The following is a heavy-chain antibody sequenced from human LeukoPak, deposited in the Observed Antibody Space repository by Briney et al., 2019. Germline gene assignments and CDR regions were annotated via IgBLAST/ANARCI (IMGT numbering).Heavy chain of an antibody. J-gene: IGHJ4*02. CDR2: LYPGDSDT. D-gene: IGHD4-23*01. CDR1: GYSFTSYW. CDR3: AIRGDNGGNSGGLGH. Sequence: GESLKISCKGSGYSFTSYWIGWVRQMPGKGLEWMGILYPGDSDTRYSPYLQGQVTSSADKSISPADLQWSSLKASGTVMYYWAIRGDNGGNSGGLGHWGQGSLVTVSS. V-gene: IGHV5-51*01.